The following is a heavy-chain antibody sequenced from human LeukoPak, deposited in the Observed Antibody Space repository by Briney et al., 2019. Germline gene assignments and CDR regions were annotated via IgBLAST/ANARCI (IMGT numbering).Heavy chain of an antibody. V-gene: IGHV1-8*01. J-gene: IGHJ6*04. CDR2: MNPNSGNT. CDR1: GYTFTSYD. Sequence: GASVKVSCKAPGYTFTSYDINWVRQATGQGLEWMGWMNPNSGNTGYAQKFQGRVTMTRNTSISTAYMELSSLRSEDTAVYYCARDLVVFPLAAADSSPRDYYYYYGMDVWGKGTTVTVSS. CDR3: ARDLVVFPLAAADSSPRDYYYYYGMDV. D-gene: IGHD6-13*01.